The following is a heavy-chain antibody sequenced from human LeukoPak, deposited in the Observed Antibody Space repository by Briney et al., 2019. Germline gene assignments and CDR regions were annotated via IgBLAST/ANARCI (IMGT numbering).Heavy chain of an antibody. CDR1: GLXFSSYS. Sequence: GGSLRLSCAASGLXFSSYSINWVRQAPGKGLEWVAYITSSGGTMYYADSVKGRFTISRDNAKHSLYLQMNSLRDEDTAVYYCARVYSSGWYSDYWGQGTLVTVSS. CDR2: ITSSGGTM. D-gene: IGHD6-19*01. V-gene: IGHV3-48*02. CDR3: ARVYSSGWYSDY. J-gene: IGHJ4*02.